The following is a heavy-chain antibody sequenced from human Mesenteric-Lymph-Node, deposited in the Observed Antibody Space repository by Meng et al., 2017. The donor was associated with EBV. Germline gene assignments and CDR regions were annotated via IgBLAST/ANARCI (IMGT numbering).Heavy chain of an antibody. D-gene: IGHD2-15*01. CDR1: GFSLSTSGVG. Sequence: QITLKESGPTLVTPXXTLTLTXTFTGFSLSTSGVGVGWIRQPQGKALAWLAVFHWDNDKHYSQFLKSRLTVSKDTSKNQVVLTMTDMDPGDTGTYYCAHRGAVAAYFDYWGQGSLVTVSS. V-gene: IGHV2-5*02. CDR3: AHRGAVAAYFDY. CDR2: FHWDNDK. J-gene: IGHJ4*02.